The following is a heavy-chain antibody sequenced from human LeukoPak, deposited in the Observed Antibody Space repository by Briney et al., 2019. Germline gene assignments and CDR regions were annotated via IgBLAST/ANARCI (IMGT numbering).Heavy chain of an antibody. CDR1: GLTFSDAW. CDR2: IRNDRIT. V-gene: IGHV3-15*01. CDR3: TWMATIFTVDY. D-gene: IGHD5-12*01. Sequence: PGGSLTLSCVLSGLTFSDAWMSWVRQAPGKGLEWVGRIRNDRITDYAAPVQGSFSISRDNSKNTFYLQMNSLRPEDTGMYFCTWMATIFTVDYWGQGTLVTVSS. J-gene: IGHJ4*02.